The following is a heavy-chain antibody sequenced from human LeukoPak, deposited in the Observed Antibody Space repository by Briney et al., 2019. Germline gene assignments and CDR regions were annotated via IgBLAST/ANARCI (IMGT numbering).Heavy chain of an antibody. D-gene: IGHD1-1*01. Sequence: PGGSPRLSCAASGFTFDDYAMHWVRQAPGKGLEWVSLISGDGGSTYYADSVKGRFTISRDNSKNSLYLQMNSLRTEDTALYYCAKDIVRMEEGDYFDYWGQGTLVTVSS. CDR1: GFTFDDYA. V-gene: IGHV3-43*02. J-gene: IGHJ4*02. CDR2: ISGDGGST. CDR3: AKDIVRMEEGDYFDY.